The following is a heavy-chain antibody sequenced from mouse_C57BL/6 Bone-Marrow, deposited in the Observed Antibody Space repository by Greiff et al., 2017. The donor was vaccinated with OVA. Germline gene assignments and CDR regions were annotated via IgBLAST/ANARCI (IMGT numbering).Heavy chain of an antibody. CDR1: GFTFSSYG. D-gene: IGHD3-2*01. CDR3: ARQTALAWLAY. J-gene: IGHJ3*01. CDR2: ISSGGSYT. Sequence: EVQLQESGGDLVKPGGSLKLSCAASGFTFSSYGMSWVRQTPDKRLEWVATISSGGSYTYYPDSVKGRFTISRDNAKNTLYLQMSSLKSEDTAMYYCARQTALAWLAYWGQGTLVTVSA. V-gene: IGHV5-6*01.